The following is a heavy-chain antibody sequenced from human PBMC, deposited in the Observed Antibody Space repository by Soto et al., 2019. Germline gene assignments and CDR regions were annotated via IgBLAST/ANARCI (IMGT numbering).Heavy chain of an antibody. Sequence: EVQLVESGGGLVKPGGSLRLSCAASGFTFSSYSMNWVRQAPGKGLEWVSSISSSSSYIYYADSVKGRFTISRDNAKNSLYLKMNSLRAAETVVYYCGRGGGLIDYWVQGTLVTVS. CDR1: GFTFSSYS. V-gene: IGHV3-21*01. CDR3: GRGGGLIDY. D-gene: IGHD3-16*01. CDR2: ISSSSSYI. J-gene: IGHJ4*02.